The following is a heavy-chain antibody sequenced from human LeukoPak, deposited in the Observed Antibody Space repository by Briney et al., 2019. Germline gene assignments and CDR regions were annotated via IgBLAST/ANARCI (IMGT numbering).Heavy chain of an antibody. V-gene: IGHV4-39*01. CDR3: VSPRGFSYGYSDY. CDR2: IYYSKNT. CDR1: GGSISSSSAY. D-gene: IGHD5-18*01. J-gene: IGHJ4*02. Sequence: PSETLSLTCTVSGGSISSSSAYWGWIRQPPGKGLEWIGSIYYSKNTYYNPSLKSRVTISADTSKNQFSLTLGSVSATDTAVYYCVSPRGFSYGYSDYWGQGTLVTVSS.